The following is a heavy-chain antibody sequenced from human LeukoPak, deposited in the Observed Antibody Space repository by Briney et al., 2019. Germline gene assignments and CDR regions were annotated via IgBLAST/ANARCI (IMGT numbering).Heavy chain of an antibody. CDR1: GGSISSSSYY. V-gene: IGHV4-39*01. D-gene: IGHD3-10*01. CDR3: ASFRGAFDY. Sequence: SETLSLTCTVSGGSISSSSYYWGWIRQPPGKGLEWIGSIYYSGSTYYNPSLKSRVTISVDTSKNQFSLKLSSVTAADTAVYYCASFRGAFDYWGQGTLVTVSS. J-gene: IGHJ4*02. CDR2: IYYSGST.